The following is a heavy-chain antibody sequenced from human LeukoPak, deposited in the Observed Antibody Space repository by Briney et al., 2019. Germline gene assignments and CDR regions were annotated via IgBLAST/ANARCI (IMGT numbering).Heavy chain of an antibody. CDR2: ISYDGSNK. V-gene: IGHV3-30*18. CDR1: GFTFSSYG. D-gene: IGHD1-26*01. J-gene: IGHJ4*02. Sequence: GGSLRLSCAASGFTFSSYGMHWVRQAPGKGLEWVAVISYDGSNKYHADSVKGRFTISRDNSKNTLYLQMNSLRAEDTAVYYCAKDLRPGIVGATYFDYWGQGTLVTVSS. CDR3: AKDLRPGIVGATYFDY.